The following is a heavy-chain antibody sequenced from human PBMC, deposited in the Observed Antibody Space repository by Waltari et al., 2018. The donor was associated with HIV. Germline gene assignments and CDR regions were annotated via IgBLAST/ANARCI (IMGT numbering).Heavy chain of an antibody. CDR1: GFTFSSYW. CDR2: IKQDGSEK. CDR3: ARGGFYGSGSKVN. D-gene: IGHD3-10*01. V-gene: IGHV3-7*04. J-gene: IGHJ4*02. Sequence: EVQLVESGGGLVQPGGSLRRSCAASGFTFSSYWMSWVRQAPGKGLEWMANIKQDGSEKYYVDSVNGRFTISRDNAENSLYLQMNSLRAEDTAVYYCARGGFYGSGSKVNWGQGTLVTVSS.